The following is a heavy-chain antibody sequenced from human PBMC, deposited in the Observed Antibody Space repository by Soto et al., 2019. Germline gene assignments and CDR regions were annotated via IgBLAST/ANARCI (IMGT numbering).Heavy chain of an antibody. CDR2: ITSSGSNT. CDR3: ARRGNISSAHHFDP. J-gene: IGHJ5*02. Sequence: QVQLVESGGGLVKPGGSLRLSCAASGFTFSGYNMSWIRQAPGKGLEWVSYITSSGSNTFDAESVKGRFTISRDNTMNLLYLQMNSLSAEDTAVYYCARRGNISSAHHFDPWGQGTLVTVSS. V-gene: IGHV3-11*01. D-gene: IGHD6-6*01. CDR1: GFTFSGYN.